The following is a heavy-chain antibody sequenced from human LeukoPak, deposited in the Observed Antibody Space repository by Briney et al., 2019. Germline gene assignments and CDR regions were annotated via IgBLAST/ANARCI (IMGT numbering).Heavy chain of an antibody. CDR1: GDSASSNTAA. V-gene: IGHV6-1*01. D-gene: IGHD3-10*01. CDR3: TGGFGLWRDAFDI. J-gene: IGHJ3*02. Sequence: SQTLSLTCVISGDSASSNTAAWNWIRQPPSRGLEWLVGIHYRSKWYNEYGVAVKSRITFDPDTSKNQLSPHVNSATPQDTAVYYCTGGFGLWRDAFDIWGQGTMVTVSS. CDR2: IHYRSKWYN.